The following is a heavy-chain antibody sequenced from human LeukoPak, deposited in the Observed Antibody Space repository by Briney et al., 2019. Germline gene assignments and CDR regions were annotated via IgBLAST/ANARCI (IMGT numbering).Heavy chain of an antibody. D-gene: IGHD6-6*01. CDR3: VSERGYSSSSNFLHY. V-gene: IGHV4-59*01. CDR1: GGSISSYY. J-gene: IGHJ4*02. CDR2: IYYSGST. Sequence: SETLSLTCTVSGGSISSYYWSWIRQPPGKGLEWIWYIYYSGSTNYNPSLKSRVTISVDTSKNQFSLKLSSLSAADTDVYYCVSERGYSSSSNFLHYWGQGTLVTVSS.